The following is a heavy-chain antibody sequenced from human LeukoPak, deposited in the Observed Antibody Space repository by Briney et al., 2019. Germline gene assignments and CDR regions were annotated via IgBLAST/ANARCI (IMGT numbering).Heavy chain of an antibody. CDR3: ARDHELHHLDY. V-gene: IGHV3-21*01. J-gene: IGHJ4*02. D-gene: IGHD3-10*01. Sequence: GGSLRLSCAASGFTFSSYRMTWVRQAPGKGLEWVSSISSSSSYIYYADSVKGRFTISRDNAKNSLYLQMNSLRAEDTAVYYCARDHELHHLDYWGQGTLVTVSS. CDR2: ISSSSSYI. CDR1: GFTFSSYR.